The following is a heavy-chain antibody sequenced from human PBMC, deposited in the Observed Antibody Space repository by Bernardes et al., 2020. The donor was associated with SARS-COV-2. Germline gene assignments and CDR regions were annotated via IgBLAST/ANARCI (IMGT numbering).Heavy chain of an antibody. CDR2: ISGSGGTT. CDR3: AKDSVDGGSGYYYGDYYGVDV. J-gene: IGHJ6*02. CDR1: GFTFRSHV. V-gene: IGHV3-23*01. D-gene: IGHD3-22*01. Sequence: GWSLRLSCAASGFTFRSHVMNWVRQAPGKGLEWVSGISGSGGTTFYADSVKGRFTVSRDNSKNMAYLQLNSLRAEDTAVYYCAKDSVDGGSGYYYGDYYGVDVWGRGTTVTVSS.